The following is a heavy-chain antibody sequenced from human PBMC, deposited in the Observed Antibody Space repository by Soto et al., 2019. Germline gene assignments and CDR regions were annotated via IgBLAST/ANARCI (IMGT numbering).Heavy chain of an antibody. CDR1: GLMFDSAG. Sequence: QVQLVESGGGVVQPGMSLRLSCAASGLMFDSAGMHWVRQAPGKGLEWIALIESHDGSVKFYADSVNGLFTISRDNSKNTLFLPMDSLRPEDTAVYNCVKEKVRRYFDYWGQGALFTVAS. CDR3: VKEKVRRYFDY. V-gene: IGHV3-30*18. J-gene: IGHJ4*02. CDR2: IESHDGSVK.